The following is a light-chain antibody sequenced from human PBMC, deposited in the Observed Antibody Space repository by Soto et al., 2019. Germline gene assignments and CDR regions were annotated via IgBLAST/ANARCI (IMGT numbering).Light chain of an antibody. CDR2: DAS. V-gene: IGKV1-33*01. CDR3: QQYDNLPPKLT. Sequence: DIQMTQSPSSLSASVGDRVTITCQASQDISNYLNWYQQKPGKAPKLQIYDASNLETGVPSRFSGSGSGTDFTFTISSLQPEDIATYYCQQYDNLPPKLTFGGGTKVDIK. J-gene: IGKJ4*01. CDR1: QDISNY.